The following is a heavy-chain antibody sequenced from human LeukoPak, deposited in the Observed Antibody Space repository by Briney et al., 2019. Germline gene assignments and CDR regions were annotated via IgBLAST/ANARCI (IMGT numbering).Heavy chain of an antibody. CDR2: ISSSSTYI. Sequence: PGGSLRLSCAASGFTFSSYSMNWVRQAPGKGLEWVSSISSSSTYISYADSVKGRFTISRDTAKNSLYLQMNSLRAEDTAVYYCARDRYSYGYWAFDIWGQGTMVTVSS. V-gene: IGHV3-21*01. D-gene: IGHD5-18*01. J-gene: IGHJ3*02. CDR3: ARDRYSYGYWAFDI. CDR1: GFTFSSYS.